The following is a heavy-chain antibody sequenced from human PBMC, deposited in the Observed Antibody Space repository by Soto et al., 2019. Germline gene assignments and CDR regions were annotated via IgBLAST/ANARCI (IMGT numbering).Heavy chain of an antibody. CDR2: INVYNGDI. CDR3: ARLQLGGDRMLNWFDP. CDR1: GYIFTKYG. Sequence: QVQVVQSGPELKKPGASVKVSCKAQGYIFTKYGIGWVRQAPGHGLEWMGLINVYNGDIKVAQKFQDRVSMSTDTATDTAYMELKSLRSGDTAVYYCARLQLGGDRMLNWFDPWGQGTLVTVSS. V-gene: IGHV1-18*01. D-gene: IGHD2-21*02. J-gene: IGHJ5*02.